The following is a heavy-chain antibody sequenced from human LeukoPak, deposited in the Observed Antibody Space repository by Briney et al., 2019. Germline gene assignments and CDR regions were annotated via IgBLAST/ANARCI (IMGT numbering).Heavy chain of an antibody. CDR1: GGSFSGYY. Sequence: SETLSLTCAVYGGSFSGYYWSWIRQPPGKGLDWIGEINHSGSTNYNPSLKSRVTISVDTSKNQFSLKLSSVTAADTAVYYCARELATVTNYFDYWGQGTLVTVSS. J-gene: IGHJ4*02. CDR3: ARELATVTNYFDY. V-gene: IGHV4-34*01. D-gene: IGHD4-17*01. CDR2: INHSGST.